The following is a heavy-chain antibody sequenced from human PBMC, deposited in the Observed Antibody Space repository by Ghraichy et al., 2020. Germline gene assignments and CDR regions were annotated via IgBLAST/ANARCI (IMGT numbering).Heavy chain of an antibody. V-gene: IGHV3-23*01. Sequence: GSLRLSCAASGLTFRSYAMSWVRQAPGKGLEWVSAISGSGTATYYADSVKGRFTISRDNSKNTLFLQMNSLRAEDTAVYYCAKARMAAGVTEGYFDYWGRGTLVTVSS. D-gene: IGHD6-13*01. J-gene: IGHJ4*02. CDR3: AKARMAAGVTEGYFDY. CDR2: ISGSGTAT. CDR1: GLTFRSYA.